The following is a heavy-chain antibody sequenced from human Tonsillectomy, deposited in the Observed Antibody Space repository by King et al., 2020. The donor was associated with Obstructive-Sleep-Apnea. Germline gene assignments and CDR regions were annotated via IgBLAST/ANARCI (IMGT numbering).Heavy chain of an antibody. Sequence: VQLVESGGGVVQPGRSLRLSCAASGFTFSSYGMHWVRQAPGKGLEWVAVISYDGSNKYYADSVKGRFTISRDNSKNTLYLQMNSLRAEDTAVYYCANLPVEMATIQDYWGQGTLVTVSS. J-gene: IGHJ4*02. CDR1: GFTFSSYG. CDR3: ANLPVEMATIQDY. D-gene: IGHD5-24*01. CDR2: ISYDGSNK. V-gene: IGHV3-30*18.